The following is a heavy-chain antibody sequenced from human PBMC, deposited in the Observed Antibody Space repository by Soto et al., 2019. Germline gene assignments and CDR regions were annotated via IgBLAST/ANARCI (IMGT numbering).Heavy chain of an antibody. CDR1: GFTFTNAW. J-gene: IGHJ3*01. V-gene: IGHV3-15*01. CDR3: AKAKEGYATTFYHAFDV. CDR2: IKSKTDGGTT. D-gene: IGHD2-15*01. Sequence: EVQLVESGGGLLKPEGSLRLSCVASGFTFTNAWMSWVRQAPGKGLEWVGRIKSKTDGGTTDYAAPVKGRFTISRDDSKNTLYLQMNSLRAEDTAVYYCAKAKEGYATTFYHAFDVWGRGTMVTVSS.